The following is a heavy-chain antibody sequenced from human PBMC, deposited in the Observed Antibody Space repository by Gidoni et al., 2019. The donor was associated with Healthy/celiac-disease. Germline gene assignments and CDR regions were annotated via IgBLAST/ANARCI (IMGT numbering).Heavy chain of an antibody. CDR3: ATWSLSGVITRNKYDY. CDR2: FDPEDGET. Sequence: QVQLVQSGAEVKKPGASVKVSCKVSGYTLTELSMHWVRQAPGKGLEWMGGFDPEDGETIYAQKFQGRVTMTEDTSTDTAYMELSSLRSEDTAVYYCATWSLSGVITRNKYDYWGQGTLVTVSS. D-gene: IGHD3-22*01. J-gene: IGHJ4*02. V-gene: IGHV1-24*01. CDR1: GYTLTELS.